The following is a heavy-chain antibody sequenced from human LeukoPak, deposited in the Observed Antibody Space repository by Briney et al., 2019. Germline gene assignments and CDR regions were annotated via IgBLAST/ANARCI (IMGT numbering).Heavy chain of an antibody. D-gene: IGHD6-6*01. CDR3: ATYPYSSSSEEDY. CDR2: IYTSGST. CDR1: GGSISSGSYY. Sequence: PSETLSLTCTVSGGSISSGSYYWSWIRQPAGKGLEWIGRIYTSGSTNYNPSLKSRVTISVDTSKNKFSLKLSSVTAADAAVYYCATYPYSSSSEEDYWGQGTLVTVSS. V-gene: IGHV4-61*02. J-gene: IGHJ4*02.